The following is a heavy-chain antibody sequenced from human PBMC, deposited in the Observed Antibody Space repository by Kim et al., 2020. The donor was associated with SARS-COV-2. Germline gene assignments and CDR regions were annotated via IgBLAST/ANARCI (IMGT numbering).Heavy chain of an antibody. J-gene: IGHJ4*02. D-gene: IGHD6-19*01. V-gene: IGHV3-7*01. CDR3: ARSPRRIAVAGFDY. Sequence: VDSVKGRFTISRDNAKNSLFLQMNSLRAEDTAVYYCARSPRRIAVAGFDYWGQGTLVTVSS.